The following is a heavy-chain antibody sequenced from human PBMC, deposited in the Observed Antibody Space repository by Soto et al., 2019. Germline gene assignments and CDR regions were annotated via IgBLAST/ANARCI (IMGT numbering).Heavy chain of an antibody. V-gene: IGHV4-59*01. Sequence: QVQLQESGPGLVKPSETLSLTCTVSGGSISDYYWSWIRQPPGKGLEWIGYIYYSGGTNYNPSLKSRVTTSVDTSKNQAALKLTSVTTADTAVYYCARGPGIAAAGSPSDPWGQGTLVTVSS. CDR2: IYYSGGT. CDR1: GGSISDYY. J-gene: IGHJ5*02. D-gene: IGHD6-13*01. CDR3: ARGPGIAAAGSPSDP.